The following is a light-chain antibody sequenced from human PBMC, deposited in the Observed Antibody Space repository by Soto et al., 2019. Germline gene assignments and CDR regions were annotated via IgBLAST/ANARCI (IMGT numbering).Light chain of an antibody. CDR1: SSDVGAYDY. V-gene: IGLV2-8*01. Sequence: QSALTQPPSASGSPGQSVTISCTGTSSDVGAYDYVSWYQQHPGKAPKLMISEVSKRPSGVPDRFSGSKSGNTASLTVSGLQAEDEADYYCSSYAGSNNVLFGGGTKLTVL. J-gene: IGLJ2*01. CDR3: SSYAGSNNVL. CDR2: EVS.